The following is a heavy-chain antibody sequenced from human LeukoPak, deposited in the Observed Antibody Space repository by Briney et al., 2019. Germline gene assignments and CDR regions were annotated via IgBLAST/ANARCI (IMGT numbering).Heavy chain of an antibody. CDR2: IKQDGSEK. CDR3: ARHHQLILYKPSKYYYYYYMDV. J-gene: IGHJ6*03. D-gene: IGHD2-15*01. Sequence: GGSLRLSCTASEFTFSSHWMSWVRQAPGKGLEWVANIKQDGSEKYYVDSVKGRFTISRDNAKNSLYLQMNSLRAEDTAVYYCARHHQLILYKPSKYYYYYYMDVWGKGTTVTISS. V-gene: IGHV3-7*01. CDR1: EFTFSSHW.